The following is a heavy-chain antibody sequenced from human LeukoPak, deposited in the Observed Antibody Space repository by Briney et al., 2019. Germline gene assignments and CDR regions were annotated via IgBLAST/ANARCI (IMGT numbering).Heavy chain of an antibody. D-gene: IGHD4-11*01. CDR2: INHSGST. Sequence: PGGSLRLSCEASGFTFTTYSMTWVRQAPGKGLEWIGEINHSGSTNYNPSLKSRVTISVDTSKNQFSLKLSSVTAADTAVYYCAKSYSNYPPYFDYWGQGTLVTVSS. V-gene: IGHV4-34*08. CDR1: GFTFTTYS. J-gene: IGHJ4*02. CDR3: AKSYSNYPPYFDY.